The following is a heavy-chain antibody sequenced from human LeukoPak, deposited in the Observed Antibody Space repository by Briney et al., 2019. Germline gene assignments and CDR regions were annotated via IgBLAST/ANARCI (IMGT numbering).Heavy chain of an antibody. D-gene: IGHD6-13*01. CDR3: ARVTLAAAVTPDDAFDI. J-gene: IGHJ3*02. CDR1: GYTFTSYY. CDR2: INPSGGST. Sequence: GASVKVSCKASGYTFTSYYMHWVRQAPGQGLEWMGIINPSGGSTSYAQKFQGRVTMTTDTSTSTAYMELRSLRSDDTAVYYCARVTLAAAVTPDDAFDIWGQGTMVTVSS. V-gene: IGHV1-46*01.